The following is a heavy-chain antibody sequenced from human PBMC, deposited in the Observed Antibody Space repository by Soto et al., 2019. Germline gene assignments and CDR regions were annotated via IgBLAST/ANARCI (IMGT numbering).Heavy chain of an antibody. CDR2: IWYDGGNK. CDR3: ARIXCTGGSRRPYAYYDMDV. D-gene: IGHD2-8*02. Sequence: GGSLRLSCAASGFTFGFTFGTYGMHWVRQAPGRGLEWVAVIWYDGGNKYYADSVKGRFTISRDNSKNMLYLEMNSLRAEDTAVYYCARIXCTGGSRRPYAYYDMDVWGQGTTVTVSS. V-gene: IGHV3-33*01. CDR1: GFTFGFTFGTYG. J-gene: IGHJ6*01.